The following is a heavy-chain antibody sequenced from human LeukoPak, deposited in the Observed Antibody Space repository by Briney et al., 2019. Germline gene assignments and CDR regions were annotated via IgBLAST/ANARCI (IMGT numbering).Heavy chain of an antibody. J-gene: IGHJ4*02. CDR3: ATDAGAAAFDY. CDR2: INPDSGVT. D-gene: IGHD2-15*01. CDR1: GYTFTDYY. V-gene: IGHV1-2*02. Sequence: ASVKVSCKASGYTFTDYYMHWVRQAPGQGLEWMGWINPDSGVTNYPQKFQGRVTMTRDTSSSTAYMELIRLRSDDTAVYYCATDAGAAAFDYWGQGTLVTVSP.